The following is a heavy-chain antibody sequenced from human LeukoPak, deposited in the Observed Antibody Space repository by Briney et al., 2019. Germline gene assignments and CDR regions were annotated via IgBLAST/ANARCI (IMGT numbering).Heavy chain of an antibody. Sequence: SETLSLTCTVSGGSISSYYWSWIRQPPGKGLEWIGFIYDSGSTKYNPSLRSRVTISEDTAKNQFSLKVTSVTAADTAVYYCVRGGSVNAVLIDYWGQGTLVTVSS. CDR2: IYDSGST. J-gene: IGHJ4*02. CDR3: VRGGSVNAVLIDY. V-gene: IGHV4-59*01. D-gene: IGHD3-10*01. CDR1: GGSISSYY.